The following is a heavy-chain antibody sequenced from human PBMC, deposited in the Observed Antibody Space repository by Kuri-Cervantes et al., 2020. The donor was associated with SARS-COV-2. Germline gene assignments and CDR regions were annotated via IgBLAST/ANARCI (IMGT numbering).Heavy chain of an antibody. CDR1: GFTFSSYG. D-gene: IGHD2-21*02. V-gene: IGHV3-30*02. CDR2: IRYDGSNK. J-gene: IGHJ6*02. Sequence: GESLKISCAASGFTFSSYGMHWVRQAPGKGLEWVAFIRYDGSNKYYADSVKGRFIISRDNSKNTLYLQMNSLRAEDTAVYYCARGRCTGDCHPYYYYAMDVWGQGTTVTVSS. CDR3: ARGRCTGDCHPYYYYAMDV.